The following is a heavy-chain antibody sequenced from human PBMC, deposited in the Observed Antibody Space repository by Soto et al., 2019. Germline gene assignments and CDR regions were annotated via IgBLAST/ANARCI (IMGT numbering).Heavy chain of an antibody. D-gene: IGHD6-13*01. CDR1: GYTFTSYG. V-gene: IGHV1-18*01. J-gene: IGHJ6*03. CDR3: ARGSYSSSVPFVTNLGYNYSYMDV. Sequence: ASVKVSCKASGYTFTSYGISWVRQAPGQGLEWMGWISAYNGNTNYAQKLQGRVTTTTDTSTSTAYMELRSLRSDATAVYYCARGSYSSSVPFVTNLGYNYSYMDVWGKGTTVPVS. CDR2: ISAYNGNT.